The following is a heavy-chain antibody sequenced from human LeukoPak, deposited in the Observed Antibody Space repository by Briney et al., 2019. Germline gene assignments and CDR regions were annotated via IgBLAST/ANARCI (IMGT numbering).Heavy chain of an antibody. CDR1: GVSIRGYY. D-gene: IGHD4-11*01. CDR2: IYYSGST. CDR3: ARTYSNYYFDY. Sequence: SETLSLTCTVSGVSIRGYYWSWIRQPPGKGLEWIGYIYYSGSTNDNPSLKGRVTISVDTSKNQFSLNLRSVTAADTAVYYCARTYSNYYFDYWGQGTLVTVSS. V-gene: IGHV4-59*01. J-gene: IGHJ4*02.